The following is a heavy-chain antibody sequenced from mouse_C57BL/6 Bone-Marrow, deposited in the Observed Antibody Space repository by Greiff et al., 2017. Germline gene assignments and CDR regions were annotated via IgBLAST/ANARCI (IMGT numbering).Heavy chain of an antibody. V-gene: IGHV8-8*01. Sequence: QVTLKVSGPGILQPSQTLSLTCSFSGFSLSTIGMGVGWIRQPSGKGLEWLAHIWWDDDKYYNPALKSRLTISKDTSKNQVFLKIANVDTADTATYYCARHYYGSRDYAMDYWGQGTSVTVSS. CDR2: IWWDDDK. CDR3: ARHYYGSRDYAMDY. J-gene: IGHJ4*01. CDR1: GFSLSTIGMG. D-gene: IGHD1-1*01.